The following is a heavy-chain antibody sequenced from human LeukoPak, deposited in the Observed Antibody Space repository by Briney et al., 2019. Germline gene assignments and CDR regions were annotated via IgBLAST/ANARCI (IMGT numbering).Heavy chain of an antibody. V-gene: IGHV3-53*01. J-gene: IGHJ5*02. Sequence: GGSLRLSCAASGFTVSSNYMSWVRQAPGKGLEWVSVIYSGGSTYYADSVKGRFTISRDNSKNTLYLQMNSLRAEDTAVYYCAREGYDSLFGFNWFDPWGQGTLVTVSS. CDR1: GFTVSSNY. CDR3: AREGYDSLFGFNWFDP. D-gene: IGHD3-22*01. CDR2: IYSGGST.